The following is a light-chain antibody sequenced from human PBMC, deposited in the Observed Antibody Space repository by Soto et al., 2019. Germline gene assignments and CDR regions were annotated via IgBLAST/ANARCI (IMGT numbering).Light chain of an antibody. CDR1: QSVSTNF. CDR3: QQYGRTSWT. Sequence: VVTKDPGTLSLSPGEEETHSCRASQSVSTNFFAWYQQKPCQAPRLLIYGASTRATGTPDRFSGSGSGTDFTLTISRLEPEDFAVYYCQQYGRTSWTFGQGTKVDIK. V-gene: IGKV3-20*01. CDR2: GAS. J-gene: IGKJ1*01.